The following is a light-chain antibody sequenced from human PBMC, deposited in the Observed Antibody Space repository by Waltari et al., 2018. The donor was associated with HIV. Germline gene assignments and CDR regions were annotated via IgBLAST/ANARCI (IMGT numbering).Light chain of an antibody. CDR2: AAS. CDR3: QQLNSYPPA. J-gene: IGKJ2*01. CDR1: QGISSY. Sequence: DIQLTQSPSFLSASVGDRVTITCRASQGISSYLAWYQQKPGKAPKLLIYAASSLQTGVPSRFSGSGSVTEFTLTIGSLQPEDFATYYCQQLNSYPPAFGQGARLEI. V-gene: IGKV1-9*01.